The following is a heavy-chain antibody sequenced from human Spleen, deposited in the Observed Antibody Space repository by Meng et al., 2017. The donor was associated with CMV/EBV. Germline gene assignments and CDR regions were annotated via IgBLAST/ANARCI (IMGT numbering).Heavy chain of an antibody. V-gene: IGHV4-38-2*02. CDR2: IHHSGTT. CDR3: ASDLGYCSSTSCYSDGMDV. Sequence: SETLSLTCTVSGYSISSGFYWGWIRQPPGKGLEWIASIHHSGTTDYNPSLRRRVTISLDTSKSQFSLKLSSVTAADTAVYYCASDLGYCSSTSCYSDGMDVWGQGTTVTVSS. J-gene: IGHJ6*02. CDR1: GYSISSGFY. D-gene: IGHD2-2*01.